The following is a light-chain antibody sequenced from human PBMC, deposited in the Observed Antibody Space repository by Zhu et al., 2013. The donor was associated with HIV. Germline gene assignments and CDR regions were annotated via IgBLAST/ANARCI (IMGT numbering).Light chain of an antibody. J-gene: IGKJ1*01. CDR3: QQYGSSPWT. CDR2: GAS. CDR1: QSVGTN. V-gene: IGKV3-20*01. Sequence: EIVMTQSPATLSVSAGERATFSCRASQSVGTNVAWYQQRPGQAPRLLIYGASSRATGIPHRFSGSGSGTDFTLTVSRLEPEDFAVYYCQQYGSSPWTFGQGTKVEIK.